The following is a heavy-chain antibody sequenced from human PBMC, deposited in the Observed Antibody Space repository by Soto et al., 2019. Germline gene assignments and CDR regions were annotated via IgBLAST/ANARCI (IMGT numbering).Heavy chain of an antibody. V-gene: IGHV1-2*02. CDR2: INPNGGGT. CDR1: GYTFTAYY. J-gene: IGHJ4*02. CDR3: ARAVHTMIQGVRFRVDQ. Sequence: QVQLMQSGAEMKKPGASVKVSCESSGYTFTAYYIHWVRQAPGHGLEWMGWINPNGGGTKYAQKFQGRVTMTRDTSINTAHMELTRLTSDDTAVYYWARAVHTMIQGVRFRVDQWGQGTLVTVSS. D-gene: IGHD3-10*01.